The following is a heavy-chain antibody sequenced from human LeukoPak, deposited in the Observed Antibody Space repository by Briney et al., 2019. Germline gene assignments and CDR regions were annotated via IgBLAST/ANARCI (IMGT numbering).Heavy chain of an antibody. CDR2: ISWNSGSI. V-gene: IGHV3-9*01. Sequence: GGSLRLSCAASGFTFDDYAMHWVRQAPGKGLEWVSGISWNSGSIGYADSVKGRFTISRDNAKNSLYLQTNSLRAEDTALYYCAKHVAAAGTGGNFDYWGQGTLVTVSS. J-gene: IGHJ4*02. CDR3: AKHVAAAGTGGNFDY. D-gene: IGHD6-13*01. CDR1: GFTFDDYA.